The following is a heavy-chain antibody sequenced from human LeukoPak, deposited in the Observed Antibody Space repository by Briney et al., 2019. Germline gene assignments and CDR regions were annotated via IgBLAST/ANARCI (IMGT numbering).Heavy chain of an antibody. J-gene: IGHJ4*02. Sequence: SETLSLTCTVSGGSISSSSYYWGWIRQPPGKGLEWIGSIYYSGSTYYNPSLKSRVTISVDTSKNQFSLRLTSVPAADTAVYYCAKFSRWLPFESWGQGTLVTVSS. D-gene: IGHD5-12*01. CDR3: AKFSRWLPFES. V-gene: IGHV4-39*07. CDR1: GGSISSSSYY. CDR2: IYYSGST.